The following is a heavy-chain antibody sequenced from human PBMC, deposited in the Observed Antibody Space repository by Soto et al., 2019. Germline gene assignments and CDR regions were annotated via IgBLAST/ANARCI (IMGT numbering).Heavy chain of an antibody. V-gene: IGHV4-31*03. CDR3: ARDQGSSSSAEPARGFNWFDP. J-gene: IGHJ5*02. CDR1: GGSISSGGYY. D-gene: IGHD6-6*01. CDR2: IYYSGST. Sequence: SETLSLTCTVSGGSISSGGYYWRWIRQHPGKGLEWIGYIYYSGSTYYNPSLKSRVTISVDTSKNQFSLKLSSVTAADTAVYYCARDQGSSSSAEPARGFNWFDPWGQGTLVTVSS.